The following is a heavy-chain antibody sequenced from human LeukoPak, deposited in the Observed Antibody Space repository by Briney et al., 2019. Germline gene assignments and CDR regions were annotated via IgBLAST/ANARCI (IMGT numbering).Heavy chain of an antibody. V-gene: IGHV3-23*01. J-gene: IGHJ6*02. CDR3: AKDLGDIVVVVAASYYGMDV. CDR1: GFTFSSYA. CDR2: ISGSGGST. Sequence: GGSLRLSCAASGFTFSSYAMSWVRQAPGKGLEWVSAISGSGGSTYYADSVKGRFTISRDNSKNTLYLQMNSLRAEDTAVYYCAKDLGDIVVVVAASYYGMDVWGQGTTVTVSS. D-gene: IGHD2-15*01.